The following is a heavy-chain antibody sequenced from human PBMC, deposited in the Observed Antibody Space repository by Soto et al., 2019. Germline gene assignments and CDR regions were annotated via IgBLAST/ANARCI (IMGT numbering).Heavy chain of an antibody. V-gene: IGHV3-15*07. J-gene: IGHJ4*02. Sequence: EVQLVESGGGLVKPGGSLRLSCAASGFTFSNAWMNWVRQAPGKGLEWVGRIKSKTDGGTIDYAAPVKGRFAISRDDSKNTLHLQMNSLIIEDTAVYYCTTIPYYESSGYYYRGDDYWGQGTLVTVSS. CDR1: GFTFSNAW. D-gene: IGHD3-22*01. CDR3: TTIPYYESSGYYYRGDDY. CDR2: IKSKTDGGTI.